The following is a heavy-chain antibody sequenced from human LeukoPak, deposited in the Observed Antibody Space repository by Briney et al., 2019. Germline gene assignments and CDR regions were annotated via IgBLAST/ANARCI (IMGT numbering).Heavy chain of an antibody. CDR3: AREPTYSSSLDY. Sequence: GGSLRLSCAASGFTFSSYAMSWVRQAPGKGLEWVAVIWYDGSNKYYADSVKGRFTISRDNSRNTLYLQTNSLRPEDTAVYYCAREPTYSSSLDYWGQGTLVTVSS. V-gene: IGHV3-33*08. D-gene: IGHD6-6*01. CDR2: IWYDGSNK. CDR1: GFTFSSYA. J-gene: IGHJ4*02.